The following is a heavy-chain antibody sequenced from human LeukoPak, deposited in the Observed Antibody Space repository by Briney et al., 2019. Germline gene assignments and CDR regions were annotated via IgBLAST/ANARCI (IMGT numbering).Heavy chain of an antibody. V-gene: IGHV4-39*06. J-gene: IGHJ5*02. Sequence: SETLSLTCTVSGGSISSSSYYWGWIRQPPGKGLEWIGSIYYSGTTYSNPSLKSRVTISEDTYNNQFPLKLSSVTAAATAVYYCARVVATTGAPPFDPWGQRTLVTVSS. CDR3: ARVVATTGAPPFDP. CDR2: IYYSGTT. CDR1: GGSISSSSYY. D-gene: IGHD5-12*01.